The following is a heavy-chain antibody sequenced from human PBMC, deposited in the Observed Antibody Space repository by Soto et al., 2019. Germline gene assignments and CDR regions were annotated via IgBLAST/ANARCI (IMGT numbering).Heavy chain of an antibody. CDR1: GYTFINYY. D-gene: IGHD2-2*01. Sequence: EASVKVSCKASGYTFINYYMHWVRQAPGQGLEWMGIITATGRSTTYAEKFQGRVTMTTDTSTSTVYMELSSLKSDDTAVYYCARRGPDAYHYGMDVWGQGTTVTVSS. V-gene: IGHV1-46*01. CDR3: ARRGPDAYHYGMDV. CDR2: ITATGRST. J-gene: IGHJ6*02.